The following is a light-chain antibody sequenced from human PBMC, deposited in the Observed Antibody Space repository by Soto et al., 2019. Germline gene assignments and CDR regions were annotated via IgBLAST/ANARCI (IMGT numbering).Light chain of an antibody. Sequence: QSVLTQPASVSGSPGQSITISCTGTSRDVGGYNYVSWYQQHPGKAPKLMIYDVSNRPSGVSNRFSGSKSGTTASLTISGLQAEDEADYYGSSYTVSSTLYVFGTGTKVTVL. CDR1: SRDVGGYNY. V-gene: IGLV2-14*01. J-gene: IGLJ1*01. CDR2: DVS. CDR3: SSYTVSSTLYV.